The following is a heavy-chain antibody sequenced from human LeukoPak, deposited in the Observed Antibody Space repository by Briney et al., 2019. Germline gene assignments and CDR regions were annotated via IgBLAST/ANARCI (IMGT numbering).Heavy chain of an antibody. D-gene: IGHD1-26*01. V-gene: IGHV3-74*01. CDR1: GFTFSSYW. CDR2: INSDGSST. CDR3: ARGGIVGATTSYFDY. J-gene: IGHJ4*02. Sequence: GGSLRLSCAASGFTFSSYWMHWVRQAPGKGLVWVSRINSDGSSTSYADSVKGRFTISRDNAENSLYLQMNSLRAEDTAVYYCARGGIVGATTSYFDYWGQGTLVSVSS.